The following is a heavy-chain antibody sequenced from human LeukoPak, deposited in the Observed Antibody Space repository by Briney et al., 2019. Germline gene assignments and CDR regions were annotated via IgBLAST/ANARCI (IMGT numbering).Heavy chain of an antibody. V-gene: IGHV1-69*05. J-gene: IGHJ4*02. CDR3: AGRSWYGGNSVPFDY. CDR1: GGTFSSYA. Sequence: ASVKVSCKASGGTFSSYAISWVLQAPGQGLEWMGGIIPIFGTANYAQKFQGRVTITTDESTSTAYMELSSLRSEDTAVYYCAGRSWYGGNSVPFDYWGQGTLVTVSS. D-gene: IGHD4-23*01. CDR2: IIPIFGTA.